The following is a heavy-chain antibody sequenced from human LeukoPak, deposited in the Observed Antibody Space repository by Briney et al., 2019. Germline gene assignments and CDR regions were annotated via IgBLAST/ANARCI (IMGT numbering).Heavy chain of an antibody. V-gene: IGHV4-30-2*01. Sequence: SESLSLTCAVSGGSICSGGYSWSWVRQPPRKGLEWIGYIYHSGSTYYNPSLKSRVTISVDRSKNQFSLKLSSVTAADTAVYYCARGFGGYFDYWGQGTLVTVSS. CDR1: GGSICSGGYS. CDR2: IYHSGST. J-gene: IGHJ4*02. D-gene: IGHD3-16*01. CDR3: ARGFGGYFDY.